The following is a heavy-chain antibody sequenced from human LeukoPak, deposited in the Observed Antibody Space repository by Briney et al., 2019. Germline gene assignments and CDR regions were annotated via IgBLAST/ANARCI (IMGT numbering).Heavy chain of an antibody. CDR2: ISYDGSNK. CDR1: GFTFSSYA. CDR3: ARDRGGWVDWYAEYYFDY. D-gene: IGHD3-9*01. J-gene: IGHJ4*02. V-gene: IGHV3-30*09. Sequence: PGRSLRLSCAASGFTFSSYAMNWVRQAPGKGLEWVAVISYDGSNKYYADSVKGRFAISRDNSKNTLYLQMNSLRAEDTAVYYCARDRGGWVDWYAEYYFDYWGQGTLVTVSS.